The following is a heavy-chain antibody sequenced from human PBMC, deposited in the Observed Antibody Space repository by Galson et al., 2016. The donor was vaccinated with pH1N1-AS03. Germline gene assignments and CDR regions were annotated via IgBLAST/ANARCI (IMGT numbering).Heavy chain of an antibody. Sequence: SETLSLTCDVYGGSFSGYYRSWIRQPPGKGLEWIAEIHHTGITNYNPSPKSRVTISLDTSNNQFSLKMTSVTAADTAVYYCARWDSGTRYNFDYWGQGTLVTVSS. CDR2: IHHTGIT. CDR3: ARWDSGTRYNFDY. J-gene: IGHJ4*02. CDR1: GGSFSGYY. D-gene: IGHD6-13*01. V-gene: IGHV4-34*01.